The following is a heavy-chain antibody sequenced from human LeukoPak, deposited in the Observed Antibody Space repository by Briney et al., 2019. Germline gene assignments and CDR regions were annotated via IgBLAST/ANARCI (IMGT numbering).Heavy chain of an antibody. Sequence: SDTVSLTCTVSGYSIRSGYFWGWIRQPPGKGLEWIGRTYHRGSTSYNPSLQSRLTISVDTSKNQFSLKLNFVAAADTAMYYCARMFRSSWYINWFDPWGQGTLVTVSS. CDR1: GYSIRSGYF. V-gene: IGHV4-38-2*02. J-gene: IGHJ5*02. D-gene: IGHD6-13*01. CDR3: ARMFRSSWYINWFDP. CDR2: TYHRGST.